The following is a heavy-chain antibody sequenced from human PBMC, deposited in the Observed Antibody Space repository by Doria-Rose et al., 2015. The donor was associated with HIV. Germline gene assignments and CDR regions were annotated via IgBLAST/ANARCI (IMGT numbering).Heavy chain of an antibody. V-gene: IGHV2-26*01. Sequence: QESGPVLVKPIETLTLTCTVSGVSLSSPGMGVSWIRQPPGKALEWLANIFSDDERSYKTSLKSRLTISRGTSKSQMVLTMTDMDPVDTATYYCARIKSSRWYHKYYFDFWGQGTLVIVSA. D-gene: IGHD6-13*01. CDR2: IFSDDER. CDR1: GVSLSSPGMG. CDR3: ARIKSSRWYHKYYFDF. J-gene: IGHJ4*02.